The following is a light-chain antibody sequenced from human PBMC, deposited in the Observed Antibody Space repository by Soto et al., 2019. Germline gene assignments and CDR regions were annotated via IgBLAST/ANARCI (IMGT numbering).Light chain of an antibody. V-gene: IGLV2-23*01. CDR2: EAT. CDR3: CAYAGSGTVV. Sequence: QYALTQPASVSGSPEQSITSSCTGTSSDVGRYHLVSWYQQHPGKAPKVMIYEATKRPSGVSNRFSGSKSGNTASLTISGLQAEDEADYYCCAYAGSGTVVFGGGTKLTVL. CDR1: SSDVGRYHL. J-gene: IGLJ3*02.